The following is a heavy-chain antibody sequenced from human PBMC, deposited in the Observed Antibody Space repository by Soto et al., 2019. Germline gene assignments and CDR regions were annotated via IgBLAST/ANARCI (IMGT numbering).Heavy chain of an antibody. Sequence: ASVKVSCKASGYTFTNYDINWVRQATGQGLEWMGWMNPNSGNTGYAQKFQGRVTMTRNTSISTAYMELSGLRSEDTAVYYCANTYDSSGYVDYWGQGTLVTVSS. CDR2: MNPNSGNT. CDR1: GYTFTNYD. D-gene: IGHD3-22*01. CDR3: ANTYDSSGYVDY. V-gene: IGHV1-8*01. J-gene: IGHJ4*02.